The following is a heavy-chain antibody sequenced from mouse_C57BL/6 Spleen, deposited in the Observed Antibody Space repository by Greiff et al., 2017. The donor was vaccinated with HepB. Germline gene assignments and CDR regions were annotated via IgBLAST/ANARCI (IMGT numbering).Heavy chain of an antibody. CDR3: ARHEESDSNYGYPYWYFDV. Sequence: QVQLQQSGAELVKPGASVKLSCKASGYTFTEYTIHWVKQRSGQGLEWIGWFYPGSGSIKYNEKFKDKATLTADKSSNTVYMELSRLTSEVSAVYFWARHEESDSNYGYPYWYFDVWGTGTTVTVSS. CDR1: GYTFTEYT. V-gene: IGHV1-62-2*01. D-gene: IGHD2-5*01. J-gene: IGHJ1*03. CDR2: FYPGSGSI.